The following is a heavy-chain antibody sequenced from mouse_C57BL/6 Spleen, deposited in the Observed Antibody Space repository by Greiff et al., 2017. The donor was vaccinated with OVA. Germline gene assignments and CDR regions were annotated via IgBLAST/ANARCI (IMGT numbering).Heavy chain of an antibody. V-gene: IGHV14-2*01. CDR1: GFNIKDYY. CDR3: AIDYYGSSYEWFAY. J-gene: IGHJ3*01. Sequence: VQLQQSGAELVKPGASVKLSCTASGFNIKDYYMHWVKQRTEQGLEWIGRIDPEDGETKYAPKFQGKATITADTSSNTAYLQLSSLTSEDTAVYYCAIDYYGSSYEWFAYWGQGTLVTVSA. D-gene: IGHD1-1*01. CDR2: IDPEDGET.